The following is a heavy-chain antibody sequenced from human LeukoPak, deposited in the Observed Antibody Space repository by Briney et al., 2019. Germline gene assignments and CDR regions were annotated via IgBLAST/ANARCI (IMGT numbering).Heavy chain of an antibody. Sequence: PGGSLRLSCAASGFSFIRYEMNWVRQAPGKGLQWVSYISSSGSAIYHTDSVKGHFTISRDNAKNSLYLQMNSLRAEGTGVYYCTRDLIVADYWGQGTLVTVSS. CDR3: TRDLIVADY. V-gene: IGHV3-48*03. CDR1: GFSFIRYE. J-gene: IGHJ4*02. D-gene: IGHD3-22*01. CDR2: ISSSGSAI.